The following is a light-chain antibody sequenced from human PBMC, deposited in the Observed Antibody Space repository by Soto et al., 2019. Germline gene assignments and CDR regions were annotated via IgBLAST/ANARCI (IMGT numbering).Light chain of an antibody. J-gene: IGKJ2*01. CDR1: QSVSSSY. CDR2: GAS. V-gene: IGKV3-20*01. Sequence: ESVLTQSPGTLSLSPGERATLSCRASQSVSSSYLAWYQQKPGQAPRLLIYGASSSATGIPDRFSGSGSGTDFTLTISRLEPEDFAVYSCQQYGSSPYTFGQGNKLEIK. CDR3: QQYGSSPYT.